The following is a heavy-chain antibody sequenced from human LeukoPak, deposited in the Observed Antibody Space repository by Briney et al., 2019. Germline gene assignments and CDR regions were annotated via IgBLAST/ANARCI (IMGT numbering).Heavy chain of an antibody. CDR3: AREGGFRDGYNYDY. CDR1: GFTFSSYE. D-gene: IGHD5-24*01. CDR2: ISSSGSTI. V-gene: IGHV3-48*03. Sequence: PGGSLRLSCAASGFTFSSYEMNWVRQAPGKGLEWVSYISSSGSTIYYADSVKGRFTISRDNAKNSLYLQMNSLRAEDTAVYYCAREGGFRDGYNYDYWGQGTLVTVSS. J-gene: IGHJ4*02.